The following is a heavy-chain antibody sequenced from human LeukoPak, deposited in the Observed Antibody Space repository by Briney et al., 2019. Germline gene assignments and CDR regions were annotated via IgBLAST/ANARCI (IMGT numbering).Heavy chain of an antibody. CDR2: IYYSGST. D-gene: IGHD3-3*01. V-gene: IGHV4-39*01. Sequence: PETLSLTCTVSGGSISSSSYYLGWIRQPPGKGLEWIGSIYYSGSTYYNPSLKSRVTISVDTSKNQFSLKLSSVTAADTAVYYCARHIDFWSGYGDYMDVWGKGTTVTVSS. J-gene: IGHJ6*03. CDR1: GGSISSSSYY. CDR3: ARHIDFWSGYGDYMDV.